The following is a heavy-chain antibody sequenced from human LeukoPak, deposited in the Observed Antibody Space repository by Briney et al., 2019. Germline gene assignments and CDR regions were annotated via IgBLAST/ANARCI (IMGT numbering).Heavy chain of an antibody. CDR2: INHSGST. Sequence: SETLSLTCAVYGGPFSGYYWSWIRQPPGKGLEWIGEINHSGSTNYNPSLRSRVTISVDTSKNQFSLKLSSVTAADTAVYYCARVWPYGSGSYYNDWGQGTLVTVSS. CDR1: GGPFSGYY. J-gene: IGHJ4*02. D-gene: IGHD3-10*01. V-gene: IGHV4-34*01. CDR3: ARVWPYGSGSYYND.